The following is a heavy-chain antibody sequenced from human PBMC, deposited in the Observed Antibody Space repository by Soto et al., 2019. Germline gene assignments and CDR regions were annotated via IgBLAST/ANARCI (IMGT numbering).Heavy chain of an antibody. V-gene: IGHV4-30-2*01. D-gene: IGHD5-12*01. CDR2: IYHSGST. CDR3: AREGDGYINN. J-gene: IGHJ4*02. CDR1: GGSISSGGYS. Sequence: SETLSLTCAVSGGSISSGGYSWSWIRQPPGKGLEWIGYIYHSGSTYYNPSLKSRVTISVDRSKNQFSLKLSSVTAADTAVYYCAREGDGYINNWGQGTLVTVSS.